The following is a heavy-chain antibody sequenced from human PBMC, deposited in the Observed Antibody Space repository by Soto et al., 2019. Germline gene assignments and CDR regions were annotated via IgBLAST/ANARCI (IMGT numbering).Heavy chain of an antibody. CDR3: AKKVNSRSGSQYFDS. V-gene: IGHV3-23*01. D-gene: IGHD3-10*01. Sequence: PGGSLRLSSAPSAFTFSSDSMICVPQARTKRLECVSDFMSSGEGGTTYYADSVNCRFTISRDNSNNTLSLQMSSLTAEHTTTYYCAKKVNSRSGSQYFDSWGQGTLVTVSS. CDR1: AFTFSSDS. CDR2: FMSSGEGGTT. J-gene: IGHJ4*02.